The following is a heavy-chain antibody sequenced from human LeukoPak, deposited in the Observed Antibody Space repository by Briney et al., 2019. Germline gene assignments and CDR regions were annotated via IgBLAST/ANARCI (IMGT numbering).Heavy chain of an antibody. V-gene: IGHV1-69*13. CDR1: GGTFSSYA. J-gene: IGHJ5*02. CDR2: IIPIFGTA. CDR3: ARDKEYDFWSGSGSSSGNWFDP. Sequence: WASVKVSCKASGGTFSSYAISWVRQAPGQGLEWMGGIIPIFGTANYAQKFQGRVTITADESTSTAYMELSSLRSEDTAVYYCARDKEYDFWSGSGSSSGNWFDPWGQGTLVTVSS. D-gene: IGHD3-3*01.